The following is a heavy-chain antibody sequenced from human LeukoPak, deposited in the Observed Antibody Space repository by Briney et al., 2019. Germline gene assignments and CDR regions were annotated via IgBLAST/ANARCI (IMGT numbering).Heavy chain of an antibody. CDR3: ARRHSSGWFYY. D-gene: IGHD6-19*01. J-gene: IGHJ4*02. CDR1: GYSISSDYY. Sequence: SETLSLTCDVSGYSISSDYYWDWIRQPPGRGLEWIGNIYRSGSTSYNPSLKSRVTISVDTSKNQFSLKVNSVTAADTAVYYCARRHSSGWFYYWGQGTLVTVSS. V-gene: IGHV4-38-2*01. CDR2: IYRSGST.